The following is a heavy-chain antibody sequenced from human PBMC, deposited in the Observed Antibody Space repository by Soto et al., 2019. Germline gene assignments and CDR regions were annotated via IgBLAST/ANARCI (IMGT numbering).Heavy chain of an antibody. CDR1: GGTFSSYT. CDR3: ASGIIPTLPLYYMDV. V-gene: IGHV1-69*08. D-gene: IGHD1-1*01. CDR2: IIPILGTA. J-gene: IGHJ6*03. Sequence: GASVKVSCKASGGTFSSYTITWVRQAPGQGLEWMGRIIPILGTANYAQKFQGRVTITADKSTSTAYMELSSLRSEDTAVYYCASGIIPTLPLYYMDVWGKGTTVTVSS.